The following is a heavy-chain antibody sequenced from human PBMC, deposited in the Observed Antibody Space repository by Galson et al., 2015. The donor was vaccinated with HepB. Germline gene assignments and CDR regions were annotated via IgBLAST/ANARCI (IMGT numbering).Heavy chain of an antibody. CDR3: AKDLTAWGFSTPPSSEY. Sequence: SVKVSCKASGYTFTSYYIHWVRQAPGQGLEWMGRITPNSGGTNYAQKFQGRVTMTRDTSISTAYMELSRLSSDDTAVYYCAKDLTAWGFSTPPSSEYWGQGTLVTVSS. CDR2: ITPNSGGT. V-gene: IGHV1-2*06. D-gene: IGHD7-27*01. J-gene: IGHJ4*02. CDR1: GYTFTSYY.